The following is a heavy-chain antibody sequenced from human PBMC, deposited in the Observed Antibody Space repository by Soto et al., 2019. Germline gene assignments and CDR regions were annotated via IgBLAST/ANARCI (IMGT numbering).Heavy chain of an antibody. CDR2: IYPGDSDT. V-gene: IGHV5-51*01. D-gene: IGHD3-9*01. CDR1: GYSFTTYW. J-gene: IGHJ6*02. CDR3: ASPDPMTGYYTNYYYGMDV. Sequence: PGESLKISCKASGYSFTTYWIAWVRQMPGKGLELMGIIYPGDSDTRYSPSFQGQVTISADKSISTAYLQWSSLKASDTAMYYCASPDPMTGYYTNYYYGMDVWGQGTTVTVSS.